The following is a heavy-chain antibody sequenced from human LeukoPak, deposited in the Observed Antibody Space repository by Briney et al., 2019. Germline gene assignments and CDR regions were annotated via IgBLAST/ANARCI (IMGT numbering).Heavy chain of an antibody. J-gene: IGHJ4*02. Sequence: SETLSLTCTVSGGSISSYYWSWIRQPPGKGLEWIGYVCYSGSTNYNPSLKSRVTISVDTSKNRFSLKVNSVTAADTAVYYCARGAIVPAAIDYWGQGTLVTVSS. CDR3: ARGAIVPAAIDY. CDR1: GGSISSYY. D-gene: IGHD2-2*01. V-gene: IGHV4-59*01. CDR2: VCYSGST.